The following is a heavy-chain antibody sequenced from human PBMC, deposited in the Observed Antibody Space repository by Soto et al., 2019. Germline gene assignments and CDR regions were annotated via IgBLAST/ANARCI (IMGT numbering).Heavy chain of an antibody. J-gene: IGHJ4*02. V-gene: IGHV1-69*13. Sequence: SVKVSCKASGGTFSSYAISWVRQAPGQGLEWMGGIIPIFGTANYAQRFQGRVTITADESTSTAYMELSSLRSEDTAVYYCATRYCSGGSCYLHPLLVYSDYWGQGTLVTVSS. CDR2: IIPIFGTA. CDR3: ATRYCSGGSCYLHPLLVYSDY. D-gene: IGHD2-15*01. CDR1: GGTFSSYA.